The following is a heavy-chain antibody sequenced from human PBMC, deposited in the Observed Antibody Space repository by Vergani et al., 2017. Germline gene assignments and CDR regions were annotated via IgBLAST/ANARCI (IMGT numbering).Heavy chain of an antibody. Sequence: QVQLVQSGGGVVQPGGSLRLSCVASGFTFNRYGMQWVRQAPGKGLEWVAYVLFDGSNEYYADSVKGRFIVSRDNSNDALYLQMNSLGTDYTAVYYCARDLAYCHEGSCALWGQGSVVTVSS. J-gene: IGHJ4*02. V-gene: IGHV3-30*02. D-gene: IGHD2-15*01. CDR1: GFTFNRYG. CDR3: ARDLAYCHEGSCAL. CDR2: VLFDGSNE.